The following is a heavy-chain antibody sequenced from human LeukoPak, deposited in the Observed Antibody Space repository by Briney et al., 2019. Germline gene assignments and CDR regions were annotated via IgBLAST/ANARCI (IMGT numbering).Heavy chain of an antibody. V-gene: IGHV3-21*01. CDR1: GFTLSSYS. J-gene: IGHJ5*02. CDR3: ARAGDIVATMRSSWFDP. D-gene: IGHD5-12*01. CDR2: ISSSSSYI. Sequence: GGSLSLSCAASGFTLSSYSMNWVRQAPGKGMEWVSSISSSSSYISYADAVKGRFTISRDNAKNSLYLQMNSLRAEDTAVYYCARAGDIVATMRSSWFDPWGQGTLVTVSS.